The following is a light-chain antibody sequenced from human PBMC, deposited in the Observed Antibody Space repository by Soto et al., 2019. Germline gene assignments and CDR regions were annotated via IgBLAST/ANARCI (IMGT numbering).Light chain of an antibody. J-gene: IGKJ4*01. Sequence: EIVLTQSPGTLSLSPGERATLSCRASQSVSSSYLAWYQQKPGQAPRLLIYGASSRATGIPDRFSGSGSVTDFTSTIRILEPEAVAVNYCQQYCSPPAIFGGGTKVEIK. CDR2: GAS. CDR1: QSVSSSY. CDR3: QQYCSPPAI. V-gene: IGKV3-20*01.